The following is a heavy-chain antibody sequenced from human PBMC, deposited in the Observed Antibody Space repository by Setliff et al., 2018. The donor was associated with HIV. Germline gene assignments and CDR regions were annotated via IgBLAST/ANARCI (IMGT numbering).Heavy chain of an antibody. J-gene: IGHJ3*02. V-gene: IGHV1-18*01. CDR2: IRPYNGNT. D-gene: IGHD6-19*01. Sequence: ASVKVSCKASGGSFSSYATNWVRQAPGQGLEWMGWIRPYNGNTNNAQKFQGRVTMTTETSTSTAYMDLRSLRSDDTAVYYCARCNSSGPRYGFDIWGQGTMVTVSS. CDR1: GGSFSSYA. CDR3: ARCNSSGPRYGFDI.